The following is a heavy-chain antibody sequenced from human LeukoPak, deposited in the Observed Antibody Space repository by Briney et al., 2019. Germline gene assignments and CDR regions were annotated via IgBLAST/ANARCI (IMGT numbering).Heavy chain of an antibody. J-gene: IGHJ4*02. CDR1: GFTFDDYA. V-gene: IGHV3-9*01. CDR3: ASSMGYFDWLTLGY. CDR2: ISWNSGSI. Sequence: GGSLRLSCAASGFTFDDYAMHWVRQAPGKGLEWVSGISWNSGSIGYADSVKGRFTISRDNAKNSLYLQMNSLRAEDTALYYCASSMGYFDWLTLGYWGQGTLVTVSS. D-gene: IGHD3-9*01.